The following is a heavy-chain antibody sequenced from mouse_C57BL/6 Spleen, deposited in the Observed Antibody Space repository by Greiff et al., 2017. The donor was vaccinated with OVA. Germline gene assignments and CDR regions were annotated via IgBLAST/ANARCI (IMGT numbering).Heavy chain of an antibody. Sequence: QVQLQQSGAELVRPGTSVKVSCTASGFAFTNYLIEWVKQSPGQGLEWIGLLNPGSGGTNYNEKFKGKSTLTTDKASNTAYMQLSSLTTEDTAVYFCARSWLLQGYAMDYWGQGTSVTVSS. V-gene: IGHV1-54*01. CDR2: LNPGSGGT. CDR3: ARSWLLQGYAMDY. CDR1: GFAFTNYL. J-gene: IGHJ4*01. D-gene: IGHD2-3*01.